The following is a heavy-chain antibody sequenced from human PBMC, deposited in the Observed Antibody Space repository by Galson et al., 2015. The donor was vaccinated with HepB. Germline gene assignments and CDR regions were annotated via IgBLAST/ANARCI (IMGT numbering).Heavy chain of an antibody. V-gene: IGHV1-18*04. CDR1: GYTFTSSG. CDR2: ISPNNGNT. Sequence: QSGAEVKNPGASVKVSCKASGYTFTSSGITWVRQAPGQGLEWMGWISPNNGNTNYAQKLRGRVTMTTDTFTSTAYVELRSLKSDDTAVYYCARGGMGGMDVWGQGTTVTVSS. J-gene: IGHJ6*02. CDR3: ARGGMGGMDV. D-gene: IGHD3-16*01.